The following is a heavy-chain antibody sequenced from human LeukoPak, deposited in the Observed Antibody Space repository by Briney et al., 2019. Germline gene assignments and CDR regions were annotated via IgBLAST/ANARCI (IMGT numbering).Heavy chain of an antibody. J-gene: IGHJ6*03. CDR2: IYTSGST. Sequence: SETLSLTCTVSGGSISSYYWSWIRQPPGKGLEWIGYIYTSGSTNYNPSLKSRVTISVDTSKNQFSLKLSPVTAADTAVYYCARLNCSSTSCYYYYYYYMDVWGKGTTVTVSS. V-gene: IGHV4-4*09. CDR1: GGSISSYY. CDR3: ARLNCSSTSCYYYYYYYMDV. D-gene: IGHD2-2*01.